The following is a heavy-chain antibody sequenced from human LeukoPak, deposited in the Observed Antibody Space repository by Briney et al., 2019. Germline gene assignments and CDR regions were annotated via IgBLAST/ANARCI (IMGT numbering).Heavy chain of an antibody. D-gene: IGHD2-15*01. CDR1: GFTFSSYW. CDR3: ARAALKVVVVHWFDP. Sequence: PGGSLRLSCAASGFTFSSYWMSWVRQAPGKGLEWVANIKQDGSEKYYVDSVKGRFTISRDNAKNSLYLQMNSLRAEDTAVYYCARAALKVVVVHWFDPWGQGTLVTVSS. CDR2: IKQDGSEK. V-gene: IGHV3-7*01. J-gene: IGHJ5*02.